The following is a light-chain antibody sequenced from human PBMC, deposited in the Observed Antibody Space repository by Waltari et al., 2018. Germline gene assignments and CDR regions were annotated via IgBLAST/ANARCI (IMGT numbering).Light chain of an antibody. CDR1: QSVSSY. CDR2: DAS. Sequence: ENVLTQSPATLSLSPGERATLSCRASQSVSSYLAWYQQKPGQAPRLLIYDASNRATGIPARFSGSGSGTDFTLTISSLEPEDFAVYYCQQRSNWPPVTFGPGTKVDIK. CDR3: QQRSNWPPVT. J-gene: IGKJ3*01. V-gene: IGKV3-11*01.